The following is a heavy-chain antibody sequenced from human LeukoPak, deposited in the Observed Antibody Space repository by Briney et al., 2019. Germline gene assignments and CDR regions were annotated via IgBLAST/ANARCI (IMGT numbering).Heavy chain of an antibody. CDR2: INPNSGGT. J-gene: IGHJ6*02. D-gene: IGHD4-17*01. Sequence: ASVKVSCKASGYTSTGYYMHWVRQAPGQGLEWMGWINPNSGGTNYAQKFQGWVTMTRDTSISTAYMELSRLRSDDTAVYYCARVAYGDYEDYGMDVWGQGTTVTVSS. V-gene: IGHV1-2*04. CDR3: ARVAYGDYEDYGMDV. CDR1: GYTSTGYY.